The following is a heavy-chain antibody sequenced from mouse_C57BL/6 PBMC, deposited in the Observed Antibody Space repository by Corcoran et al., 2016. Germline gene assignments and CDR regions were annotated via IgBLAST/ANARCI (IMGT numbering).Heavy chain of an antibody. V-gene: IGHV1-26*01. CDR3: ARMVYLDY. D-gene: IGHD1-1*02. CDR1: GYTFTDYY. Sequence: EVQLQQSGPELVKPGASVKISCKASGYTFTDYYMNWVKQSHGKSLEWIGDINPNNGGTSYNQKFKGKATLTVDKSSSTAYMELRSLTSEDSAVYYCARMVYLDYWGQGTTLTVSS. J-gene: IGHJ2*01. CDR2: INPNNGGT.